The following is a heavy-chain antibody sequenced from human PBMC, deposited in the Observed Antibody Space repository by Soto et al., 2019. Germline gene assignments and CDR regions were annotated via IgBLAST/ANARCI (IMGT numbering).Heavy chain of an antibody. CDR2: IIPIFGTA. CDR3: ASDLAYYYDSSGYQSLDY. CDR1: GGTFSSYA. D-gene: IGHD3-22*01. V-gene: IGHV1-69*01. J-gene: IGHJ4*02. Sequence: QVQLVQSGAEVKKPGSSVKVSCKASGGTFSSYAISWVRQAPGQGLEWMGGIIPIFGTANYAQKFRGRVTITADESTSTAYMELSSLRSEDTAVYYCASDLAYYYDSSGYQSLDYWGQGTLVTVSS.